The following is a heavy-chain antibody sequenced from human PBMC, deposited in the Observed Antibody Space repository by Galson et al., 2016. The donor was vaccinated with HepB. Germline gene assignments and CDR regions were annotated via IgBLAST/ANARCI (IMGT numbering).Heavy chain of an antibody. V-gene: IGHV3-23*01. CDR3: AKVGPLRFVEWFYNWFDP. D-gene: IGHD3-3*01. Sequence: SLRLSCAASGFTFDKYAMNWVRQAPGKGLQWVSSISGTGITTYYADSVRGRFTVSRDNSKNTLFLQMSNLRADDTAVYYCAKVGPLRFVEWFYNWFDPWGQGTLVTVSS. CDR1: GFTFDKYA. CDR2: ISGTGITT. J-gene: IGHJ5*02.